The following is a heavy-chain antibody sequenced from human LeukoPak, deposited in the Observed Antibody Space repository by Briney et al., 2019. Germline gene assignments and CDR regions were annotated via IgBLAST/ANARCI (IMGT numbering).Heavy chain of an antibody. Sequence: GESLKISCQGSGYTFTNYWIGSVRQMPGKGLEWMGNIYPGDSDTRYSPSFQGQVTISADKSISTAYLQWSSLKAADTAIYYYARLRSVNYYYDFDYWGQGTLVTVSS. CDR1: GYTFTNYW. CDR3: ARLRSVNYYYDFDY. D-gene: IGHD3-16*01. CDR2: IYPGDSDT. V-gene: IGHV5-51*01. J-gene: IGHJ4*02.